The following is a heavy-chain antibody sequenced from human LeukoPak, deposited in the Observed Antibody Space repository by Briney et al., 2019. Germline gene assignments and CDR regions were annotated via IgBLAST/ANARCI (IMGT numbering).Heavy chain of an antibody. Sequence: GSLRLSCPASGFTFSSYAMSWVRQAPGKGLEWVSAISGSGGSTYYADSVKGRFTISRDNSKNTLYLQMNSLRAEDTAVYYCAKDLWYDSSGYYFSYFDYWGQGTLVTVSS. V-gene: IGHV3-23*01. D-gene: IGHD3-22*01. J-gene: IGHJ4*02. CDR3: AKDLWYDSSGYYFSYFDY. CDR1: GFTFSSYA. CDR2: ISGSGGST.